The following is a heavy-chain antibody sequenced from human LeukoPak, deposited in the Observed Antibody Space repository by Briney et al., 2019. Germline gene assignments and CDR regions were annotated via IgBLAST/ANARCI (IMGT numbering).Heavy chain of an antibody. V-gene: IGHV4-34*01. Sequence: PSETLSLTCAVNGGSFSGYYWSWIRQPPGKGLEWIGEINHSGSTNYNPSLKSRVTISVDTSKNQFSLKLSSVTAADTAVYYCARVGTDGSGFLFDYWGQGTLVTVSS. CDR2: INHSGST. J-gene: IGHJ4*02. CDR1: GGSFSGYY. D-gene: IGHD3-10*01. CDR3: ARVGTDGSGFLFDY.